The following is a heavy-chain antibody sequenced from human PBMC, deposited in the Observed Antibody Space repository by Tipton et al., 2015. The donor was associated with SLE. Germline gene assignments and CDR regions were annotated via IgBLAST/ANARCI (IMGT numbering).Heavy chain of an antibody. D-gene: IGHD2-15*01. CDR3: TRSAGYCSGGSCSWVFLYYYYYMDV. CDR1: GFTFSSYE. Sequence: SLRLSCAASGFTFSSYEMNWVRQAPGKGLEWVSYISSSGSTIYYADSVKGRFTISRDNAKNSLYLQMNSLKTEDTAVYYCTRSAGYCSGGSCSWVFLYYYYYMDVWGKGTTVTVSS. CDR2: ISSSGSTI. J-gene: IGHJ6*03. V-gene: IGHV3-48*03.